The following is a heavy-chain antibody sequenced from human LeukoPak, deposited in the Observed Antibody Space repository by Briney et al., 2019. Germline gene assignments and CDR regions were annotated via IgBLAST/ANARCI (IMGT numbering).Heavy chain of an antibody. V-gene: IGHV4-39*07. Sequence: SETLSLTCTVSGGSISSSSYYWGWIRQPPGKGLEWIGSIYYSGSTYYNPSLKSRVTISVDTSKNQFSLNLTSVTAADTAVYYCSRDSPYYYYYIDVWGKGTTVSVSS. CDR3: SRDSPYYYYYIDV. CDR2: IYYSGST. CDR1: GGSISSSSYY. J-gene: IGHJ6*03.